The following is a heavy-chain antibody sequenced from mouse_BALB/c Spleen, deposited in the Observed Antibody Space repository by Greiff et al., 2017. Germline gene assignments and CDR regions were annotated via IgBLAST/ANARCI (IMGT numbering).Heavy chain of an antibody. Sequence: QVQLQQSGAELVKPGASVKLSCKASGYTFTSYYMYWVKQRPGQGLEWIGEINPSNGGTNFNEKFKSKATLTVDKSSSTAYMQLSSLTSEDSAVYYYTRGELGRGYWYFDVWGAGTTVTVSS. J-gene: IGHJ1*01. CDR1: GYTFTSYY. D-gene: IGHD4-1*01. CDR2: INPSNGGT. V-gene: IGHV1S81*02. CDR3: TRGELGRGYWYFDV.